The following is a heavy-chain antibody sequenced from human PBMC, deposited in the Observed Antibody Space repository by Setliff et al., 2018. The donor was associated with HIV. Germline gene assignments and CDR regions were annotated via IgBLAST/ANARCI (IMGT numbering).Heavy chain of an antibody. Sequence: PGGSLRLSCAASGFTFSNYAVTWVRQAPGKGLEWVSSLSGSGDSTYYADSVKGRFTISRDNSKNTLYLQMNSLRAEDTAVYYCAKEPSYYYDPSGYSGIAHWGQGTLVTVSS. CDR2: LSGSGDST. D-gene: IGHD3-22*01. V-gene: IGHV3-23*01. CDR3: AKEPSYYYDPSGYSGIAH. CDR1: GFTFSNYA. J-gene: IGHJ4*02.